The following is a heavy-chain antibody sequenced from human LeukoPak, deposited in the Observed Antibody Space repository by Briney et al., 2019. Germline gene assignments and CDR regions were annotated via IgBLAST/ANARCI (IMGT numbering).Heavy chain of an antibody. CDR1: GYTFTSYY. Sequence: ASVKVSCKASGYTFTSYYMHWVRQAPGQGLEWMGWISAYNGNTNYAQRLQGRVTMTTDTSTSTAYMELRSLRSDDTAVYFCAREGLTTPIDYWGQGTLVTVSS. CDR2: ISAYNGNT. D-gene: IGHD4-11*01. CDR3: AREGLTTPIDY. J-gene: IGHJ4*02. V-gene: IGHV1-18*04.